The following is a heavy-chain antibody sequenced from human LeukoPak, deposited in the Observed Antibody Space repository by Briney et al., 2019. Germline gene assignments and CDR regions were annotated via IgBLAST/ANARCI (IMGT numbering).Heavy chain of an antibody. D-gene: IGHD2-15*01. J-gene: IGHJ4*02. CDR3: ARHISGGATLD. V-gene: IGHV4-4*02. CDR2: ISLSGRT. Sequence: SETLSLTCDVSGGSISRTNWWSWVRQSPGQGLEWIGEISLSGRTNYNPSLQSRVTMSLDESKNQFSLSLSSVTAADTAVYYCARHISGGATLDWGQGTLVTVSS. CDR1: GGSISRTNW.